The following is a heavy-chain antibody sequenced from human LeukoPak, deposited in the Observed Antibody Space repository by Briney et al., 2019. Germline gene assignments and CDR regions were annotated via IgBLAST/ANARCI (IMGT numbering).Heavy chain of an antibody. Sequence: ASVKVSCKASGYTFTSYYMHWVRQAPGQGLEWMGIINPSGGSTSYAQKFQGRVTMTRDTSTSTVYTELSSLRSEDTAVYYCARTVEMALFDYWGQGTLVTVSS. J-gene: IGHJ4*02. V-gene: IGHV1-46*01. CDR2: INPSGGST. D-gene: IGHD5-24*01. CDR3: ARTVEMALFDY. CDR1: GYTFTSYY.